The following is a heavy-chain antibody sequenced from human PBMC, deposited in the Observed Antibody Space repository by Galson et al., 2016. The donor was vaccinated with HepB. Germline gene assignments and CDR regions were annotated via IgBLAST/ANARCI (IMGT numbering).Heavy chain of an antibody. J-gene: IGHJ4*02. V-gene: IGHV3-33*01. CDR1: GFSFSNND. D-gene: IGHD1-20*01. CDR3: ARELTAAWTYCFDY. Sequence: SLRLSCAASGFSFSNNDMHWVRQAPGKGLEWVAVIGYDGSKKYYADSVKGRFIISRDNSKNTLYLQMNSLRAEDTAVYYCARELTAAWTYCFDYWGQGTLVTVSS. CDR2: IGYDGSKK.